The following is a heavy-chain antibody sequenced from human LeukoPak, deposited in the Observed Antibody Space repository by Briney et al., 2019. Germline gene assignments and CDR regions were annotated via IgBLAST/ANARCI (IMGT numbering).Heavy chain of an antibody. D-gene: IGHD3-22*01. CDR1: GGSISSNSYY. J-gene: IGHJ6*03. CDR3: ARSSEGRYYYDSSGFSYYYYYMDV. V-gene: IGHV4-39*07. Sequence: SETLSLTCTVSGGSISSNSYYWGWIRQPPGKGLEWIGSIYYSGSTYYNPSLKSRVTISVDTSKNQFSLKLSSVTAADTAVYYCARSSEGRYYYDSSGFSYYYYYMDVWGKGTTVTISS. CDR2: IYYSGST.